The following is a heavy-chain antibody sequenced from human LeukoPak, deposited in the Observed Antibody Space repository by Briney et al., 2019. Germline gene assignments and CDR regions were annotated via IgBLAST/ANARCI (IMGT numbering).Heavy chain of an antibody. J-gene: IGHJ4*01. CDR2: IFPDDSDT. CDR1: GFDFTRDW. Sequence: GESLKISCRFSGFDFTRDWIGWVRLMPGKGLEWMGIIFPDDSDTRYSPSFQGQVTLSADKSISTAYLQWSSLKASDTAIYYCARRDPTTVTAFDYWGHGTLVTVSS. V-gene: IGHV5-51*01. CDR3: ARRDPTTVTAFDY. D-gene: IGHD4-17*01.